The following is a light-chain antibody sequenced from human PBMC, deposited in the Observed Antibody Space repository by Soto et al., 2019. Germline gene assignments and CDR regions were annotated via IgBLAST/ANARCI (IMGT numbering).Light chain of an antibody. V-gene: IGLV1-40*01. CDR3: QSYDSSLSGSYA. CDR2: ANN. J-gene: IGLJ1*01. Sequence: QSFLTQPPSVSGAPGRTVTISCTGTSSNIGARVDVHWYQHLPGTAPKLLIYANNIRPSGVPDRFSGSKSGSSASLAISGLQAEDEGDYYCQSYDSSLSGSYAFGTGTKVTVL. CDR1: SSNIGARVD.